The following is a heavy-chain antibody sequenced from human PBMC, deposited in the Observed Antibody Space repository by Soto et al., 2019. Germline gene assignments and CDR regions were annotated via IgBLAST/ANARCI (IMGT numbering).Heavy chain of an antibody. CDR1: GGSMDSGTYC. CDR3: ARDRSDGWGTVDY. CDR2: IYYRGYT. D-gene: IGHD3-10*01. J-gene: IGHJ4*02. V-gene: IGHV4-31*03. Sequence: QVQLQESGPGLVKPSQTLSLTCSVSGGSMDSGTYCWNWIRQHPGKGLEWIGYIYYRGYTYYNPSLKSRVTMSVDTSKNQFSLSLSSVTAADTAVYYWARDRSDGWGTVDYWGQGPLVTVSS.